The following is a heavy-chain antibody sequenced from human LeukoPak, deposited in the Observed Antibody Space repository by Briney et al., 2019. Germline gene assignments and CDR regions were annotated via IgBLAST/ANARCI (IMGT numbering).Heavy chain of an antibody. D-gene: IGHD3-10*01. J-gene: IGHJ3*01. V-gene: IGHV3-7*01. CDR3: ARDSGSAYYYGSGTYYYDAFDF. CDR1: GFTFSSYW. Sequence: GGSLRLSCSVSGFTFSSYWMTWVRQAPGKGLEWVANIRQDESEKYYVDSVKGRFTISRDNAKNSLYLQMNSLRAEDTAVYYCARDSGSAYYYGSGTYYYDAFDFWSQGTTVTVSS. CDR2: IRQDESEK.